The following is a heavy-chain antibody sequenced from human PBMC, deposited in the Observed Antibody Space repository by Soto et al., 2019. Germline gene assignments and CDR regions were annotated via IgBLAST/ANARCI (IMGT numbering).Heavy chain of an antibody. CDR1: GGTFGSYA. D-gene: IGHD1-1*01. V-gene: IGHV1-69*01. CDR2: IIPIPGTA. J-gene: IGHJ6*02. CDR3: ARSEGTGTICGLYNDYYSGMDV. Sequence: QVQLVQSGAEVKKPGSSVKVSCKASGGTFGSYAISWVRQAPGQGLEWMGGIIPIPGTANYAQKFQGRVTIAADESTSTAYMELRSLRAEHMAVYYWARSEGTGTICGLYNDYYSGMDVWGQGTTVTVSS.